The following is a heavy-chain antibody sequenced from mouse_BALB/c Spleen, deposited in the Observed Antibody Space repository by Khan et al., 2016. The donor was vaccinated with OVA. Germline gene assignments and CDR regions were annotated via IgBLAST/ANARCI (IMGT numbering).Heavy chain of an antibody. V-gene: IGHV5-6*01. D-gene: IGHD4-1*01. CDR2: ISSGGDST. CDR3: ADHLTGSFAY. J-gene: IGHJ3*01. CDR1: GFTFSSYS. Sequence: EVELVESGGDLVKPGGSLKLSCAASGFTFSSYSMSWVRQTPDKRLEWVASISSGGDSTYYPDSVKGRFTISRDNAKNPLYLQMSDLESENTAMYYSADHLTGSFAYWGQGTLVTVSA.